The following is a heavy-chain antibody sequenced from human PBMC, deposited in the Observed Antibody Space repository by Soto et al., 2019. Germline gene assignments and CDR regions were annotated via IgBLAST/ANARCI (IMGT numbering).Heavy chain of an antibody. CDR1: GGPFSSYA. J-gene: IGHJ6*02. D-gene: IGHD5-12*01. V-gene: IGHV1-69*01. Sequence: GASVKVSCKASGGPFSSYAISWGRQAPGQGLEWMGGIIPIFGTANYAQRFQGRVTITADESTSTAYMELSSLRSEDTAVYYCAKLVEMATIENYYYGMDVWGQGTTVTVSS. CDR3: AKLVEMATIENYYYGMDV. CDR2: IIPIFGTA.